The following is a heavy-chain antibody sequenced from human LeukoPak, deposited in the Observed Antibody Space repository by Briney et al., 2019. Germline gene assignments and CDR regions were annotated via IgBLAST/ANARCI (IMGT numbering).Heavy chain of an antibody. J-gene: IGHJ6*02. V-gene: IGHV3-23*01. Sequence: PGGSLRLSCAASGFTFSSYAMSWVRQAPGKGLEWVSAISGSGGSTYYADSVKGRFTISRDNSKNTLSLQMHSLRAEDTAVYYCAKHSMVNYGMDVWGHGTTVTVSS. D-gene: IGHD4/OR15-4a*01. CDR2: ISGSGGST. CDR3: AKHSMVNYGMDV. CDR1: GFTFSSYA.